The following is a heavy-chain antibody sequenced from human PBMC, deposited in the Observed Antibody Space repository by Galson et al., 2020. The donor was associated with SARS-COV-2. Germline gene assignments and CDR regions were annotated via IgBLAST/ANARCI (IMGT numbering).Heavy chain of an antibody. CDR1: GLTFSNYA. CDR3: AKDIGINYYYGLDV. Sequence: GGSLRLSCVASGLTFSNYAMTWVRQAPGKGLEWVSEVSPSGGRTAYAGSVKGRFTISRDNSKNRMYLEMSSLRAEDTALYYCAKDIGINYYYGLDVWGQGTTVTVSS. D-gene: IGHD2-21*01. J-gene: IGHJ6*02. V-gene: IGHV3-23*01. CDR2: VSPSGGRT.